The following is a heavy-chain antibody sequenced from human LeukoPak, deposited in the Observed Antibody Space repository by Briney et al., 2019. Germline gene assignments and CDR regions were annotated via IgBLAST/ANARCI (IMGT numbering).Heavy chain of an antibody. CDR3: ARSLIGKVVVAATHWFDP. Sequence: SVKVSCKASGYTFTGYYMHWVRQAPGQGLEWMGRINPNSGGTNYAQKFQGSVTMTRDTSISTAYMELSRLRSDDTAVYYCARSLIGKVVVAATHWFDPWGQGTLVTASS. J-gene: IGHJ5*02. CDR2: INPNSGGT. V-gene: IGHV1-2*06. D-gene: IGHD2-15*01. CDR1: GYTFTGYY.